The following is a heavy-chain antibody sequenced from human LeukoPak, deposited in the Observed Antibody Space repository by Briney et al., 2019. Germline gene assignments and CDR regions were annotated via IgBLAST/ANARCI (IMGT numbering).Heavy chain of an antibody. V-gene: IGHV3-23*01. CDR3: AKVYYDSSGSYYFDY. CDR1: GFTFSSYA. Sequence: GGSLRLSCAASGFTFSSYAMSWARQAPGKGLEWVSAISGSGGSTYYADSVKGRFTISRDNSKNTLYLQMNSLRAEDTAVYYCAKVYYDSSGSYYFDYWGQGTLVTVSS. J-gene: IGHJ4*02. CDR2: ISGSGGST. D-gene: IGHD3-22*01.